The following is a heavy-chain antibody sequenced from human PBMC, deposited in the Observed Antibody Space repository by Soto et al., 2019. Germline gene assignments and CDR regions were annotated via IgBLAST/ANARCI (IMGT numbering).Heavy chain of an antibody. D-gene: IGHD2-15*01. CDR1: GFTFRSYA. CDR2: ISGSGGST. J-gene: IGHJ6*02. Sequence: PGGSLRLSCAASGFTFRSYAMSWVRQAPGKGLEWVSAISGSGGSTYYADSVKGRFTISRDNSKNTLYLQMNSLRAEDTAVYYCAKSSCSGGSCYYSTSQTYYYYGMDVWGQGTTVTVSS. V-gene: IGHV3-23*01. CDR3: AKSSCSGGSCYYSTSQTYYYYGMDV.